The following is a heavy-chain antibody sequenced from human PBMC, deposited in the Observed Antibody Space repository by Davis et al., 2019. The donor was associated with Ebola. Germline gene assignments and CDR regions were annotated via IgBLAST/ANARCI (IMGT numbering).Heavy chain of an antibody. CDR2: ISGSGGST. J-gene: IGHJ6*02. V-gene: IGHV3-23*01. CDR1: GFTFSSYA. D-gene: IGHD4-17*01. CDR3: AKHRVTTGYYDMDV. Sequence: GESLKISCAASGFTFSSYAMSWVRQAPGKGLEWVSAISGSGGSTYYADSVKGRFTISRDNSKNTLYLQMNSLKAEDTAVYYCAKHRVTTGYYDMDVWGQGTTVTVSS.